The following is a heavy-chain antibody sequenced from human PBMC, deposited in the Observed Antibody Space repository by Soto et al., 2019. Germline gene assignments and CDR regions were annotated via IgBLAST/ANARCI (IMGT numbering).Heavy chain of an antibody. CDR2: INPSGGST. CDR3: ASSVFGEPPLDY. D-gene: IGHD3-10*01. CDR1: GYTFTSYY. Sequence: QVQLVQSGAQVKKPGASVKVSCKASGYTFTSYYMHWVRQAPGQGLEWMGIINPSGGSTSYAQKFQGRXXMXRXXSTSTVYMELSSLRSEDTAVYSCASSVFGEPPLDYWGQGTLVTVSS. V-gene: IGHV1-46*03. J-gene: IGHJ4*02.